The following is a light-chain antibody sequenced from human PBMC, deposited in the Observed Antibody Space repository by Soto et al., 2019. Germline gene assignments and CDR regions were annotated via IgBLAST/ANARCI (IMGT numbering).Light chain of an antibody. J-gene: IGLJ1*01. CDR3: GAWDSSLNVYV. Sequence: QSVLTRPPSVSAAPGQKIISSCSGSRSNLGTYYVSWYHQLPGTAPKVVIYDNSRRPSGIPDRFSGSKSGTSATLAITGLQTGDEGNYSCGAWDSSLNVYVFGGGTKVTVL. CDR2: DNS. V-gene: IGLV1-51*01. CDR1: RSNLGTYY.